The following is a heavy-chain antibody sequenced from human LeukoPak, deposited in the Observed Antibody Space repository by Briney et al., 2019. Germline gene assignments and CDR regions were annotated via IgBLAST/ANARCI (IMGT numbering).Heavy chain of an antibody. D-gene: IGHD3-22*01. CDR3: AGTPYDSSGCPASYYYYYGMDV. V-gene: IGHV4-34*01. J-gene: IGHJ6*02. CDR1: GGSFSGYY. CDR2: INHSGST. Sequence: PSETLSLTCAVYGGSFSGYYWSWIRQPPGKGLEWIGEINHSGSTNYNPSLKSRVTISVDTSKNQFSLKLSSVTAADTAVYYCAGTPYDSSGCPASYYYYYGMDVWGQGTTVTVSS.